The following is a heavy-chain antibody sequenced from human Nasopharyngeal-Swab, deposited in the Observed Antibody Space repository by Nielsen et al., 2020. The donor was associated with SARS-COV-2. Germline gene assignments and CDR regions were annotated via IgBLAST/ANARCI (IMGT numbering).Heavy chain of an antibody. D-gene: IGHD3-22*01. CDR1: GFSLSTSGVG. CDR2: IYWDDDK. V-gene: IGHV2-5*02. Sequence: SGPTLMKPTQTLTLTCTFSGFSLSTSGVGVGWIRQPPGKALEWLALIYWDDDKRYSPSLKSRLTITKDTSKNQVVLTMTNMDPVDTATYYCAHRWLLLNESWFDPWGQGTLVTVSS. CDR3: AHRWLLLNESWFDP. J-gene: IGHJ5*02.